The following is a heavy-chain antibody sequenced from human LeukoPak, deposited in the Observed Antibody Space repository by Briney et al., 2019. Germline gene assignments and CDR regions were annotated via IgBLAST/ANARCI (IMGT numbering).Heavy chain of an antibody. Sequence: GGSLRLSCAASEFTFSSYSMNWVRQAPGKGLEWVSSISSSSSYIYYADSVKGRFTISRDNAKNSLYLQMNSLRAEDTAVYYCARDGGYYYGSHWGQGTLVTVSS. CDR1: EFTFSSYS. CDR2: ISSSSSYI. CDR3: ARDGGYYYGSH. V-gene: IGHV3-21*01. D-gene: IGHD3-10*01. J-gene: IGHJ4*02.